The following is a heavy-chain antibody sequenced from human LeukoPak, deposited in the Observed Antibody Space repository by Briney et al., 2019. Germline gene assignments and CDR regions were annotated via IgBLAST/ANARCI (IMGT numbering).Heavy chain of an antibody. J-gene: IGHJ4*02. CDR1: GFTFSSYG. V-gene: IGHV3-30*02. D-gene: IGHD6-19*01. CDR3: AKRDASKQWLAQFDY. CDR2: IRYDGSNK. Sequence: GGSLRLSCAASGFTFSSYGMHWVRQAPGKGLEWVAFIRYDGSNKYYADSVKGRFTISRDNSNNTLYLQMNSLRAEDTAVYYCAKRDASKQWLAQFDYWGQGTLVTVSS.